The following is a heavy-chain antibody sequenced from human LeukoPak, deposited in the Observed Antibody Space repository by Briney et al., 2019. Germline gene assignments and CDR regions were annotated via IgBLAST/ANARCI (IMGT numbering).Heavy chain of an antibody. Sequence: PSETLSLTCTVSGGSIRIYYWSWIRQPPGKGRECIGDIYYSGSTNYNPSLKSRVTISVDTSKNQFSLKLSSVTAADTAVYYCARAIWFDPWGQGTLVTVSS. CDR1: GGSIRIYY. V-gene: IGHV4-59*13. CDR2: IYYSGST. CDR3: ARAIWFDP. J-gene: IGHJ5*02.